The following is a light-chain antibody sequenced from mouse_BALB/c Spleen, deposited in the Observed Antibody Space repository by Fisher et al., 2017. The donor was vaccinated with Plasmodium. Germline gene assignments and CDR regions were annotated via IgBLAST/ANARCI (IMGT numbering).Light chain of an antibody. V-gene: IGKV1-110*01. CDR2: KVS. CDR3: QQSNSWPLT. Sequence: DIVMTQSPLSLPVSLGDQASISCRSTQSLLHSNGNTYLHWYLQKPGQSPKLLIYKVSNRFSGVPDRVSGSGSGIDFTLSINSVETEDFGIYFCQQSNSWPLTFGAGTKLELK. J-gene: IGKJ5*01. CDR1: QSLLHSNGNTY.